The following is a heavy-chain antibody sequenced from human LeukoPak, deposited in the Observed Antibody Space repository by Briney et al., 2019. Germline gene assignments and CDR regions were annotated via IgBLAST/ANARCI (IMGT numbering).Heavy chain of an antibody. D-gene: IGHD3-10*01. CDR2: INHSGST. Sequence: SETLSLTCAVYGGAFSGYYWSWIRQPPGKGLEWIGEINHSGSTNYNPSLKSRVTISVDTSKNQFSLKLSSVTAADTAVYYCARDGSGSYYPFDYWGQGTLVTVSS. CDR1: GGAFSGYY. J-gene: IGHJ4*02. V-gene: IGHV4-34*01. CDR3: ARDGSGSYYPFDY.